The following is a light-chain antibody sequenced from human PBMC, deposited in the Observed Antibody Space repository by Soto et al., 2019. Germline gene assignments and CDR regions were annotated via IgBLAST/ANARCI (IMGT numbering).Light chain of an antibody. Sequence: EIVMTQSPVTLSVSPGDGATLFCRASQSVRNNLAWYQQKPGLAPRLLIYAVSTRATGVPARFSGNGSETEFTLTLSGLQSDDFALYYCQQYHKWPPWTFGQGTKVDSK. CDR1: QSVRNN. CDR2: AVS. J-gene: IGKJ1*01. CDR3: QQYHKWPPWT. V-gene: IGKV3-15*01.